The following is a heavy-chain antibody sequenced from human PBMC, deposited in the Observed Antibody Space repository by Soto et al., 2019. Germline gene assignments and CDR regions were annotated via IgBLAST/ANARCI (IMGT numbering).Heavy chain of an antibody. J-gene: IGHJ4*02. CDR2: ISSSSSYT. Sequence: GGSLRLSCAASGFTFSDYYMSWIRQAPGKGLEWVSYISSSSSYTNYADSVKGRFTISRDNAKNSLYLQMNSLRAEDTAVYYCAREQVAAPRGDYWGQGTLVTVSS. D-gene: IGHD6-13*01. CDR1: GFTFSDYY. CDR3: AREQVAAPRGDY. V-gene: IGHV3-11*05.